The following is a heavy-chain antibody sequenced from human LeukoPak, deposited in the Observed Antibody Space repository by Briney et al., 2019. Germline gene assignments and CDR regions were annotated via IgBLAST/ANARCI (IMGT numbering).Heavy chain of an antibody. CDR2: IYQSGST. CDR1: GDSFSNYY. J-gene: IGHJ4*02. CDR3: VRSPTKRVTEDY. D-gene: IGHD5-18*01. V-gene: IGHV4-59*12. Sequence: SETLSVMCSDCGDSFSNYYWIWIRQPPGKALEWIGFIYQSGSTNYNPSLNSRVTISVDKSQKQFSLQLTSVTAADPAVYYCVRSPTKRVTEDYWSRGTLVTVSS.